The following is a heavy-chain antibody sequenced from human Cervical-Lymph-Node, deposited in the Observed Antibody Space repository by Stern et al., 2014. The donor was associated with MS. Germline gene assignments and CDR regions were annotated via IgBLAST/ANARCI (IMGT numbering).Heavy chain of an antibody. D-gene: IGHD2-15*01. V-gene: IGHV1-69*01. CDR3: ARVRGEYCSGGSCHFDD. J-gene: IGHJ4*02. Sequence: VQLVESGAEVKKPGSSVRVSCKASGGTFSKYAISWVRQAPGQGPEWLGGIIPIFATAAYAQKVRGRTTITADESTSTAYMELSSLRSEDTAMYYCARVRGEYCSGGSCHFDDWGQGTLVTVSS. CDR1: GGTFSKYA. CDR2: IIPIFATA.